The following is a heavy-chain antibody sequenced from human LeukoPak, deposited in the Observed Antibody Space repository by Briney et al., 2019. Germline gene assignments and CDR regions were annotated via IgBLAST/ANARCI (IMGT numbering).Heavy chain of an antibody. CDR2: IYYSGST. Sequence: PSETLSLTCTVSGGSISSYYWSWIRQPPGKGLEWIGYIYYSGSTNYNPSLKSRVTISVDTSKNQFSLKLSSVTAADTAVYYCARLASYSSSSARYYYYGMDVWGQGTTVTVSS. V-gene: IGHV4-59*01. D-gene: IGHD6-6*01. J-gene: IGHJ6*02. CDR3: ARLASYSSSSARYYYYGMDV. CDR1: GGSISSYY.